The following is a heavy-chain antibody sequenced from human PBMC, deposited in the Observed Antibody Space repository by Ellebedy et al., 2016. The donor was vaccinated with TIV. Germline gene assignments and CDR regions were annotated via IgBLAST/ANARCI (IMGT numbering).Heavy chain of an antibody. D-gene: IGHD3-16*02. J-gene: IGHJ4*02. V-gene: IGHV4-34*01. CDR1: GGSFSGYY. CDR2: INHSGST. CDR3: ARGLSPLRLGELSPLDY. Sequence: SETLSLTCAVYGGSFSGYYWSWIRQPPGKGLEWIGEINHSGSTNYNPSLKSRDTVSVDTSKNQFSLKLSSVTAADTAVYYCARGLSPLRLGELSPLDYWGQGTLVTVSS.